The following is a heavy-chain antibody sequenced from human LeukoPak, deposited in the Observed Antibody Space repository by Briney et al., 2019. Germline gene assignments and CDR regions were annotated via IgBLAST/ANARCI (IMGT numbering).Heavy chain of an antibody. D-gene: IGHD4-17*01. CDR1: GFTFSSYW. J-gene: IGHJ4*02. CDR3: AAMTTVTHVDY. V-gene: IGHV3-74*01. Sequence: GGSLRLSCAASGFTFSSYWMHWVRQAPGQGLVWVSRIRSDGGITNYADSVKGRFIISRDNAKDTVYLQMNSLRAEDTAVYYCAAMTTVTHVDYWGQGTLVTISS. CDR2: IRSDGGIT.